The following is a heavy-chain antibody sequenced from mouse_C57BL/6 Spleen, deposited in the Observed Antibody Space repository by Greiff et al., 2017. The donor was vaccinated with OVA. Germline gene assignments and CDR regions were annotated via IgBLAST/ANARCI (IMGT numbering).Heavy chain of an antibody. CDR2: ISDGGSYT. V-gene: IGHV5-4*03. CDR1: GFTFSSYA. J-gene: IGHJ4*01. CDR3: ARSTYGAGERGYAMDY. Sequence: EVKVVESGGGLVKPGGSLKLSCAASGFTFSSYAMSWVRQTPEKRLEWVATISDGGSYTYYPDNVKGRFTISRDNAKNNLYLQMSHLKSEDTAMYYCARSTYGAGERGYAMDYWGQGTSVTVSS. D-gene: IGHD1-1*02.